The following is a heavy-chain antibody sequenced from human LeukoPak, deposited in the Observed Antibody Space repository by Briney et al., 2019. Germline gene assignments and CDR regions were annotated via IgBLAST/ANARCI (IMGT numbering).Heavy chain of an antibody. D-gene: IGHD5-24*01. V-gene: IGHV4-34*01. CDR1: GGSFSGYY. CDR2: INHSGST. Sequence: SETLSLTCAVYGGSFSGYYWSWIRQPPGKGLEWIGEINHSGSTNYNPSLKSRVTISVDTSKNQFSLKLSSVTAADTAVYYCARHRSKWLQSSFDYWGQGTLVTVSS. J-gene: IGHJ4*02. CDR3: ARHRSKWLQSSFDY.